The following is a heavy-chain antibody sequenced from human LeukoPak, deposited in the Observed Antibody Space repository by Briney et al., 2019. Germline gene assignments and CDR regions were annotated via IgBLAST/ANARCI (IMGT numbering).Heavy chain of an antibody. CDR1: GYTFTSYA. J-gene: IGHJ4*02. CDR2: INAGNGNT. CDR3: ARDQSYYDSSGYFGYFDY. Sequence: ASVTVSCKASGYTFTSYAMHWVRQAPGQRLEWMGWINAGNGNTKYSQKFQGRVTITRDTSASTAYMELSSLRSEDTAVYYCARDQSYYDSSGYFGYFDYWGQGTLVTVSS. V-gene: IGHV1-3*01. D-gene: IGHD3-22*01.